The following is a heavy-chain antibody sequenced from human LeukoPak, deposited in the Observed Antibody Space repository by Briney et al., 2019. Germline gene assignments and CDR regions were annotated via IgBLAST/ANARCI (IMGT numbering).Heavy chain of an antibody. D-gene: IGHD6-19*01. J-gene: IGHJ5*02. CDR2: INHSGST. Sequence: SETLSLTCTVSGGSTSSSNYYWGWIRQPPGKGLEWIGEINHSGSTNYNPSLKSRVTISVDTSKNQFSLKLSSVTAADTAVYYCARGLKQWLVRLVDWFDPWGQGTLVTVSS. CDR1: GGSTSSSNYY. V-gene: IGHV4-39*07. CDR3: ARGLKQWLVRLVDWFDP.